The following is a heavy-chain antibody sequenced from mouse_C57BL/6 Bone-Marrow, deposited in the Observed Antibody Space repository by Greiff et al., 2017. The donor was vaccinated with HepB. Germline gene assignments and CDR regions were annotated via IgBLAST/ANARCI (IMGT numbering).Heavy chain of an antibody. CDR1: GFTFIDYY. J-gene: IGHJ4*01. D-gene: IGHD3-3*01. CDR2: ISNGGGST. V-gene: IGHV5-12*01. CDR3: ARLGGTPYAMDY. Sequence: EVQLQESGGGLVQPGGSLKLSCAASGFTFIDYYMYWVRQTPEKRLEWVAYISNGGGSTYYPDTVKGRFTISRDNAKNTLYLQMSRLKSEDTAMYYCARLGGTPYAMDYWGQGTSVTVSS.